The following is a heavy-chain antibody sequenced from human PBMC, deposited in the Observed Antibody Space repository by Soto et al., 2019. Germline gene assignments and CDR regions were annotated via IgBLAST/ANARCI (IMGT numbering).Heavy chain of an antibody. CDR2: INAGNGNT. J-gene: IGHJ6*02. Sequence: QVQLVQSGAEVKKPGASVKVSCKASGYTFTSYAMHWVRQAPGQRLEWMGWINAGNGNTKYSQKFQGRVTITRDTSASTAYMELSSLRSEDTAVYYCARDPFTIFGAAARYYYGMDVWGQGTTVTVSS. CDR1: GYTFTSYA. CDR3: ARDPFTIFGAAARYYYGMDV. V-gene: IGHV1-3*01. D-gene: IGHD3-3*01.